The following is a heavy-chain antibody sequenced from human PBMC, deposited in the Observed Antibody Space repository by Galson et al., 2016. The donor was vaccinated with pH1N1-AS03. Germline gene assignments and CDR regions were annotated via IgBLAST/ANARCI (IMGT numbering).Heavy chain of an antibody. Sequence: SETLSLTCTVSGGSMDSHYWSWIRQSPGKGLEWIACIHSGGTPNYNPSLKSRLIVSLDTSNNRLSLKLSSVTAADTAVYYCAGDRYFSGLSDGGWFDPWGPGTLVTVSS. CDR3: AGDRYFSGLSDGGWFDP. CDR2: IHSGGTP. CDR1: GGSMDSHY. J-gene: IGHJ5*02. V-gene: IGHV4-59*11. D-gene: IGHD3-16*02.